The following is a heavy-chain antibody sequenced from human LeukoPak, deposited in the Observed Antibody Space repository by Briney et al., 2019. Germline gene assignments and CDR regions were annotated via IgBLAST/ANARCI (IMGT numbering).Heavy chain of an antibody. Sequence: QPGGSLRLSCAASGFTFSIYAMSWVRQAPGKGLQWVSSITSSGDGTYYADSVKGRFTISRDNSENMLYLQMNSLRVEDTAVYFCAKDRPNYYGSSGHCYRRDGDYWGQGTLVTVSS. V-gene: IGHV3-23*01. CDR1: GFTFSIYA. CDR2: ITSSGDGT. J-gene: IGHJ4*02. D-gene: IGHD3-22*01. CDR3: AKDRPNYYGSSGHCYRRDGDY.